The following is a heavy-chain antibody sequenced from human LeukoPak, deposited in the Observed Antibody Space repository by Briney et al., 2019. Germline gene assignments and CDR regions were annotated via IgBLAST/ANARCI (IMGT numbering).Heavy chain of an antibody. Sequence: ASVKVSCKASGYTLTSYYIHWVRQAPGQGLEWMGLINPSGGSTNYAQKFQGRVTMTRDTSTSTVYMELSSLRSEDTAVYYCARGTRIYYDSSSPYYYYMDVWGKGTTVTVSS. V-gene: IGHV1-46*01. D-gene: IGHD3-22*01. J-gene: IGHJ6*03. CDR1: GYTLTSYY. CDR2: INPSGGST. CDR3: ARGTRIYYDSSSPYYYYMDV.